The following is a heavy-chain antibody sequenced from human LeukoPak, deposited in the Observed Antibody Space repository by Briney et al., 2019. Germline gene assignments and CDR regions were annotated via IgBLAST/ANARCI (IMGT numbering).Heavy chain of an antibody. Sequence: ASVKVSCKASGYTFTDYYMHWVRQAPGQGFEWMGWINPNDGDTNYTQKFQGRVTMTRDTSISTAHMEVSRLRSDDTAVYYCARANFLYCSSTTCLFDYWGQGTLVTVSS. J-gene: IGHJ4*02. D-gene: IGHD2-2*01. CDR3: ARANFLYCSSTTCLFDY. CDR2: INPNDGDT. CDR1: GYTFTDYY. V-gene: IGHV1-2*02.